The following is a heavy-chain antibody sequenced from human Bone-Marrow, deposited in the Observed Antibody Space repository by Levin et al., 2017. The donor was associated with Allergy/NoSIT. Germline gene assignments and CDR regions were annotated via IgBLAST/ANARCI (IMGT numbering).Heavy chain of an antibody. D-gene: IGHD4-17*01. V-gene: IGHV4-34*01. CDR2: INHSGST. Sequence: SETLSLTRAVYGGSFSGYYWSWIRQPPGKGLEWIGEINHSGSTNYNPSLKSRVTISVDTSKNQFSLKLSSVTAADTAVYYCARDDYGDYFPYYYYYMDVWGKGTTVTVSS. J-gene: IGHJ6*03. CDR1: GGSFSGYY. CDR3: ARDDYGDYFPYYYYYMDV.